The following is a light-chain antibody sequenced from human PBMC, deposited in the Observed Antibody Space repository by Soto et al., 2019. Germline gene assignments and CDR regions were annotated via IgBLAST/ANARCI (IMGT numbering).Light chain of an antibody. J-gene: IGLJ2*01. V-gene: IGLV2-14*01. CDR1: SSDVGGYNY. CDR3: SSYTCSSTRV. Sequence: QSALTQPASVSGSPGQSITISCTGTSSDVGGYNYVSWYQQHPGKAPKLMIYEVSNRPSGVSNRFSGSKSGNTASLTISGLQAEDEADYYCSSYTCSSTRVFGGGTEVTVL. CDR2: EVS.